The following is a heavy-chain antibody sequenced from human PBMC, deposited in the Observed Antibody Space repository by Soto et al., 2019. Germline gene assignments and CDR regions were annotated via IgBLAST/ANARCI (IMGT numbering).Heavy chain of an antibody. D-gene: IGHD3-16*01. CDR2: INPSGGST. CDR3: ARGRWVYDYVWGSYGEGHYYYYGMDV. CDR1: GYTFTSYY. J-gene: IGHJ6*02. Sequence: AASVKVSCKASGYTFTSYYMHWVRQAPGQGLEWMGIINPSGGSTSYAQKFQGRVTMTRDTSTSTVYMELSSLRSEDTAVYYCARGRWVYDYVWGSYGEGHYYYYGMDVWGQGTTVTVSS. V-gene: IGHV1-46*01.